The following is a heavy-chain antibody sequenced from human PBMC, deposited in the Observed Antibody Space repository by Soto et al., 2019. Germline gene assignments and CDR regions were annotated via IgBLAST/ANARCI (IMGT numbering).Heavy chain of an antibody. V-gene: IGHV2-5*02. D-gene: IGHD1-20*01. J-gene: IGHJ4*02. Sequence: QITLKESGPTLVKPTQTLTLTCTFSGFSLSQSGVGVGWIRQPPGKALEWLVFIYWDDDKRYSPSLTSRLTITKDTSKNQVVLTMTNMDPADTATYYCAHRMVPAIQYNWNGGHFDYWGQGILVTVSS. CDR2: IYWDDDK. CDR3: AHRMVPAIQYNWNGGHFDY. CDR1: GFSLSQSGVG.